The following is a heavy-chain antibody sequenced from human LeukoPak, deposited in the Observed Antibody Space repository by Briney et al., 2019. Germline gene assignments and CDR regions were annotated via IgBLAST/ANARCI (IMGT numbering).Heavy chain of an antibody. V-gene: IGHV4-4*07. Sequence: SETLSLTCTVSGGSISSYYWTWIRQPAGKRLEWIGRIYASGTSNYNPSLKSRVTISADKSKNQFSLRLSSVTAADTAVYYCARGLDGYGTFDYWGQGTLVTVSS. CDR1: GGSISSYY. D-gene: IGHD5-24*01. CDR2: IYASGTS. CDR3: ARGLDGYGTFDY. J-gene: IGHJ4*01.